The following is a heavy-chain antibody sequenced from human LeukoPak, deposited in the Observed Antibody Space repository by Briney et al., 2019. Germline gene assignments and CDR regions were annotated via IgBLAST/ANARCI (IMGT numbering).Heavy chain of an antibody. CDR2: ISSSSSYI. CDR3: ARDPVGDCSSTSCDNWFDP. V-gene: IGHV3-21*01. J-gene: IGHJ5*02. D-gene: IGHD2-2*01. Sequence: GGSLRLSCAASGFTFSSYSMNWVRQAPGKGLEWVSSISSSSSYIYYADSVKGRLTISRDNAKNSLYLQMNSLRAEDTAVYYCARDPVGDCSSTSCDNWFDPWGQGTLVTVSS. CDR1: GFTFSSYS.